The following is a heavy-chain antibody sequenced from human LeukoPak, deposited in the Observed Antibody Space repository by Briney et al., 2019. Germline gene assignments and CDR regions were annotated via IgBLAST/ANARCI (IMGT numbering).Heavy chain of an antibody. Sequence: SETLSLTCSVSGGSISSYYWSWIRQPPGKGLGWIGYIYSSGSTNSNPSLKSRVSISVDTSKNQFSLKLSSVTAADTAVYYCARGKFGELFAFDMWGQGTLVTVSA. D-gene: IGHD3-10*01. CDR2: IYSSGST. V-gene: IGHV4-59*01. J-gene: IGHJ3*02. CDR1: GGSISSYY. CDR3: ARGKFGELFAFDM.